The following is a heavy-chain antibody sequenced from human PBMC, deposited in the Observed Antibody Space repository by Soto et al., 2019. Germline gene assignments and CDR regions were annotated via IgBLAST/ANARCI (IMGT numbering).Heavy chain of an antibody. CDR1: GFTFTSSA. CDR2: IVVGSGNT. Sequence: ASVKVSCKASGFTFTSSAMQWVRQARGQRLEWIGWIVVGSGNTNYAQKFQERVTITRDMSTSTAYMELSSLRSEDTAVYYCAADRVRRHPSPSYNWNAPDAFDIWGQGTMVTVSS. J-gene: IGHJ3*02. CDR3: AADRVRRHPSPSYNWNAPDAFDI. V-gene: IGHV1-58*02. D-gene: IGHD1-1*01.